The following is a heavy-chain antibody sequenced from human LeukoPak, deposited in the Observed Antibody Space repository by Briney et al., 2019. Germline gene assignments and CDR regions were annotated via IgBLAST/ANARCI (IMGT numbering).Heavy chain of an antibody. D-gene: IGHD2-21*01. J-gene: IGHJ5*01. Sequence: GGSLRLSCAASGFTVFSDNMSWVRQSPGKGLEWVSIVYSGDDGTNYAESVRGRFTISRDNSKNTVYLQMNSLRVEDTGVYYCAKRSRGYYDSWGQGALVTVSS. CDR2: VYSGDDGT. V-gene: IGHV3-66*02. CDR3: AKRSRGYYDS. CDR1: GFTVFSDN.